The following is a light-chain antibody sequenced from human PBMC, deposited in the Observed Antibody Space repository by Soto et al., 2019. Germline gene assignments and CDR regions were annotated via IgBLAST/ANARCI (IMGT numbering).Light chain of an antibody. CDR2: EVT. CDR3: SSYAASNDLGV. CDR1: SSDVGGYNH. J-gene: IGLJ1*01. Sequence: QSALTQPPSASGSPGQSVTISCNGSSSDVGGYNHVSWYQQHPGKTPKLMIYEVTKRPSGVPDRFSGSKSGNTASLTVSGLQPEDEADYYCSSYAASNDLGVFGTGTKLTVL. V-gene: IGLV2-8*01.